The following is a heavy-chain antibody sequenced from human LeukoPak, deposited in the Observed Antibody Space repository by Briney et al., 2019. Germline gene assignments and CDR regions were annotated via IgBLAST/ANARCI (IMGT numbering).Heavy chain of an antibody. Sequence: GGSLRLSCAASGFTFSSYGMHWVRQAPGKGLEWVAFIRYDGNDKYYADSVKGRFTISRDNAKNSLYLQMNSLRAEDTAVYYCARDRQLWLRNQGGHDYWGQGTLVTVSS. J-gene: IGHJ4*02. CDR1: GFTFSSYG. V-gene: IGHV3-30*02. D-gene: IGHD5-18*01. CDR2: IRYDGNDK. CDR3: ARDRQLWLRNQGGHDY.